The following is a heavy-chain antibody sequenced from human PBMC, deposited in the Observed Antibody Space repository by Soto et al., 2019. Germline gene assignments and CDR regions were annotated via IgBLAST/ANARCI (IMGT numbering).Heavy chain of an antibody. CDR1: GFTFSSYG. V-gene: IGHV3-30*18. Sequence: GGSLRLSCAASGFTFSSYGMHWVRQAPGKGLEWVAVISYDGSNKYYADSVKGRFTISRDNSKNTLYLQMNSLRAEDTAVYYCAKDLKSGWYPYYYYGMDVWGQGTTVTVSS. CDR2: ISYDGSNK. J-gene: IGHJ6*02. D-gene: IGHD6-19*01. CDR3: AKDLKSGWYPYYYYGMDV.